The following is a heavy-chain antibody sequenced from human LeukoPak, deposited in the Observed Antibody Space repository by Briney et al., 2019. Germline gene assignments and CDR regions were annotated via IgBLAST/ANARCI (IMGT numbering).Heavy chain of an antibody. CDR1: AGSVSSAGYS. CDR3: AKFTVTTSGYTFDI. Sequence: SETLSLTCAVSAGSVSSAGYSWSWIRQPPGRGLEPIGYFFHTWNTYYNSSLESRLTISLDRSRHQFYLNLSSVTAADTAVYYCAKFTVTTSGYTFDIWGEGTVDSVSS. V-gene: IGHV4-30-2*01. CDR2: FFHTWNT. D-gene: IGHD4-17*01. J-gene: IGHJ3*02.